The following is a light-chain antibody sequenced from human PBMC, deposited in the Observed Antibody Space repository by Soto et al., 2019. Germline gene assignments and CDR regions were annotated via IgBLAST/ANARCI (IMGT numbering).Light chain of an antibody. CDR3: QQRAIWPPYT. J-gene: IGKJ2*01. Sequence: EIVLTQSPATLSLSPGERATLSCRASQSVNTYLAWYQQKPGQAPRLLIYDASNRATGIPARFSGSGSGTDFTLTISSLEPEEFAVYYCQQRAIWPPYTFGQGTKLDIK. CDR2: DAS. V-gene: IGKV3-11*01. CDR1: QSVNTY.